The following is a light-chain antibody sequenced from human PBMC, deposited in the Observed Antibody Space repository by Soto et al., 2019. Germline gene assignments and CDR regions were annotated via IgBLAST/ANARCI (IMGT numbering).Light chain of an antibody. Sequence: EIVLTQSPGTLSLSPGERATLSCRASQSVSSSYLAWYQQKPGQAPRLLIYGASSRATGIPDRFSGSGSGTDFPLTISRLETEDFAVYCCQQYGRSPWTFGQGTKVEIK. CDR2: GAS. CDR1: QSVSSSY. J-gene: IGKJ1*01. V-gene: IGKV3-20*01. CDR3: QQYGRSPWT.